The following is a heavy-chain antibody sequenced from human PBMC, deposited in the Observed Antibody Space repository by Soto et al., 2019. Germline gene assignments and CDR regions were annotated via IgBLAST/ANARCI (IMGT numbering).Heavy chain of an antibody. J-gene: IGHJ4*02. CDR2: IYYSGST. CDR1: GGSISSGGYY. D-gene: IGHD2-2*01. CDR3: ARAVFARENIVVVPAAMKKFDY. Sequence: QVQLQESGPGLVKPSQTLSLTCTVSGGSISSGGYYWSWIRQHPGKGLEWIGYIYYSGSTNYNPSLESRVTISVDTSTNQFSLKLSSVTAADTAVYYCARAVFARENIVVVPAAMKKFDYWGQGTLVTVSS. V-gene: IGHV4-31*03.